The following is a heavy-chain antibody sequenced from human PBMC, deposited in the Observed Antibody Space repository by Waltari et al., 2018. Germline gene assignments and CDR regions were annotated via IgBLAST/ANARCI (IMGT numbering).Heavy chain of an antibody. Sequence: QVRLQESGPGLVKPSETLSLTCAAADKSISSGYFWGWSRQAPGKGLEWIGSFYFGGNTYYNPTLQSRVSISIDTSKNQFSLRLTSVTAADTAVYYCVSRVTVAGLFDYCGQGSMVTVSP. V-gene: IGHV4-38-2*01. J-gene: IGHJ4*02. D-gene: IGHD6-19*01. CDR3: VSRVTVAGLFDY. CDR2: FYFGGNT. CDR1: DKSISSGYF.